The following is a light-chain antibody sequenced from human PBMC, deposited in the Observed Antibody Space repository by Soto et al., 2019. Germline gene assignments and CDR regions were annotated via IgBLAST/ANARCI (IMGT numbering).Light chain of an antibody. J-gene: IGKJ5*01. CDR3: QQYGPSLIT. V-gene: IGKV3-20*01. Sequence: ENVLTQSPGTLSLFPGERATLSCRASQSVAYALAWYQQKPGQAPRLLISDASSRAAGVPDRFSGSGSGTDFTLTISRLEPEDFAVYYCQQYGPSLITFGQGTRLEIK. CDR2: DAS. CDR1: QSVAYA.